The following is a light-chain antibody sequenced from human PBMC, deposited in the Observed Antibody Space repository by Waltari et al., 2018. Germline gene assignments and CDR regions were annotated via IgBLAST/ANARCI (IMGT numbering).Light chain of an antibody. CDR1: SGSVSTSFS. CDR2: STN. V-gene: IGLV8-61*01. CDR3: VLYLPSGIGV. Sequence: QTVVTQEPSFSVYPGGTVTHTFAFISGSVSTSFSPGWYQLTPGPAPRTLIYSTNTRSSGGPERFSCAILGSKAALTITVAQADDESDDYCVLYLPSGIGVFGGGTKLTVL. J-gene: IGLJ3*02.